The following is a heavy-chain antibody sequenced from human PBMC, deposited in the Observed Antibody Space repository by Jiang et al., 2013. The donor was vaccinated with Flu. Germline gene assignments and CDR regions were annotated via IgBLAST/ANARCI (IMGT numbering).Heavy chain of an antibody. V-gene: IGHV3-21*01. J-gene: IGHJ4*02. Sequence: SYSMNWVRQAPGKGLEWVSSISSSSSYIYYADSVKGRFTISRDNAKNSLYLQMNSLRAEDTAVYYCARERSGSYGRYYFDYWGQGTLVTVSS. CDR1: SYS. CDR3: ARERSGSYGRYYFDY. CDR2: ISSSSSYI. D-gene: IGHD1-26*01.